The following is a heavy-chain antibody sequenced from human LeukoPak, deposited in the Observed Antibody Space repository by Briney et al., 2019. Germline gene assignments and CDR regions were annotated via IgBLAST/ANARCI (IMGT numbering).Heavy chain of an antibody. J-gene: IGHJ4*02. V-gene: IGHV3-23*01. Sequence: PGGSLRLSCVASGFTFSTYGMSWVRQAPGKGLEWVSAIRSGGTNGHYADSVKGRFTISRDDSKDTLYLQMNGLRAEDTAVYYCARDRGWNSYYFDYWGQGTLVTVSS. CDR2: IRSGGTNG. CDR1: GFTFSTYG. D-gene: IGHD1/OR15-1a*01. CDR3: ARDRGWNSYYFDY.